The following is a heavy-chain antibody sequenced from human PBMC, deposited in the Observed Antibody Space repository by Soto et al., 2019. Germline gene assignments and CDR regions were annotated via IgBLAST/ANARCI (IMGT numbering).Heavy chain of an antibody. J-gene: IGHJ5*02. D-gene: IGHD6-13*01. V-gene: IGHV4-38-2*01. Sequence: PSETLSLTCAVSGYSISSGYYWGWIRQPPGKGLEWIGSIYHSGSTYYNPSLKSRVTISVDTSKNQFSLKPSSVTAADTAVYYCARRSEQQLVTRNWFDPWGQGTLVTVSS. CDR2: IYHSGST. CDR1: GYSISSGYY. CDR3: ARRSEQQLVTRNWFDP.